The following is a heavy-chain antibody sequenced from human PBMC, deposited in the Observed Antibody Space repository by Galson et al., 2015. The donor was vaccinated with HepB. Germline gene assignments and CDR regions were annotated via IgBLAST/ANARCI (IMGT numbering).Heavy chain of an antibody. CDR2: ISGGGANT. CDR1: GFTFDNYA. V-gene: IGHV3-23*01. J-gene: IGHJ4*02. CDR3: AKGRIGMVRGAVDY. D-gene: IGHD3-10*01. Sequence: SLRLSCAASGFTFDNYAMSWVRQAPGKGLEWVSGISGGGANTYYADSVKGRFTISRDNSKNTLYLQMNSLRAEDTAVYYCAKGRIGMVRGAVDYWGQGTLVTVSS.